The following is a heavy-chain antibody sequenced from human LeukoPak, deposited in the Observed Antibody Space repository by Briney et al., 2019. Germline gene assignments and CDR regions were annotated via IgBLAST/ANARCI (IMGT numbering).Heavy chain of an antibody. Sequence: GGSLRLSCAASGFTFDDYTMHWVRQAPGKGLEWVSLISWDGGSTYYADSVKGRFTIPRDNSKNSLYLQMNSLRTEDTALYYCAKDIGDYGGNSGFDYWGQGTLVTVSS. CDR1: GFTFDDYT. V-gene: IGHV3-43*01. CDR2: ISWDGGST. D-gene: IGHD4-23*01. CDR3: AKDIGDYGGNSGFDY. J-gene: IGHJ4*02.